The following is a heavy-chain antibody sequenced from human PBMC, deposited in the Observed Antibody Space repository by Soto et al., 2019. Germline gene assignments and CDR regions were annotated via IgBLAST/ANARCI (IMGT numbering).Heavy chain of an antibody. V-gene: IGHV3-33*01. J-gene: IGHJ6*02. D-gene: IGHD6-13*01. CDR1: GFTFSSYG. Sequence: GGSLRLSCAASGFTFSSYGMHWVRQAPGKGLEWVAVIWYDGSNKYYADSVKGRFTISRDNFKNTLYLQMNSLRAEDTAVYYCAREPSIAAAGASTSGMDVWGQGTTVTVSS. CDR3: AREPSIAAAGASTSGMDV. CDR2: IWYDGSNK.